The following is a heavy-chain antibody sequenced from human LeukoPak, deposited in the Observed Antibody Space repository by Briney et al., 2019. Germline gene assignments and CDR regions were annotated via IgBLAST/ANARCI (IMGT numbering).Heavy chain of an antibody. J-gene: IGHJ3*02. CDR3: ARDGPMTTDAFDI. CDR1: GGSISSYY. CDR2: IYYSGST. D-gene: IGHD4-17*01. Sequence: SETLSLTCTVSGGSISSYYWSWIRQPPGKGLKWIGYIYYSGSTNYNPSLKSRVTISVDTSKNQFSLKLSSVTAADTAVYYCARDGPMTTDAFDIWGQGTMVTVSS. V-gene: IGHV4-59*01.